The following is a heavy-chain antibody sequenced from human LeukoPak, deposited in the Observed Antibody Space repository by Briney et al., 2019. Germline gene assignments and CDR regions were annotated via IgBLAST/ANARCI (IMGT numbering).Heavy chain of an antibody. CDR3: ARHPISSSSFDY. D-gene: IGHD6-13*01. J-gene: IGHJ4*02. CDR2: IYYSGST. V-gene: IGHV4-59*08. CDR1: GGSISSYY. Sequence: PSETLSLTCTVSGGSISSYYWSWIRQPPGKGLEWIGYIYYSGSTNYNPSLKSRATISVDTSKNQSSLKLSSVTAADTAVYYCARHPISSSSFDYWGQGTLVTVSS.